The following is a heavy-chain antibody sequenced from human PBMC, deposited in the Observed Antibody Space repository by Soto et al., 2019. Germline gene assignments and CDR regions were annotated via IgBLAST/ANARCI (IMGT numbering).Heavy chain of an antibody. CDR1: GGSISSYY. Sequence: QVQLQESGPGLVKPSETLSLTCTVSGGSISSYYWSWIRQPPGKGLEWIGYIYYSGSTNYNPSLKSRVNISVDPSKNQFSLKRSSGTAGETAVYYCARASMSIVGEGGEFDYWGQGTLVTVSS. CDR3: ARASMSIVGEGGEFDY. CDR2: IYYSGST. V-gene: IGHV4-59*12. D-gene: IGHD1-26*01. J-gene: IGHJ4*02.